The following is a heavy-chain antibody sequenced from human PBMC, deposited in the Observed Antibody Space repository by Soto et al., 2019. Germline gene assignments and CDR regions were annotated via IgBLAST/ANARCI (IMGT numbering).Heavy chain of an antibody. J-gene: IGHJ6*02. CDR2: ISGSGRMT. D-gene: IGHD3-16*02. CDR3: AGGKSPRYSGLDV. V-gene: IGHV3-23*01. Sequence: HPGGSLRLSCAASGFTFRNFAMTWVRQAPGKGLEWVSGISGSGRMTYYAHSVKGHFTISTDTSTSTLYLQMNSLSAEDTALYYCAGGKSPRYSGLDVWGQGTTVTVSS. CDR1: GFTFRNFA.